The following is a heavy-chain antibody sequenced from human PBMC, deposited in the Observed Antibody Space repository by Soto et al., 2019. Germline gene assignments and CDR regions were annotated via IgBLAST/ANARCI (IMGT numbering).Heavy chain of an antibody. Sequence: PSETLSLTCTVSGASISGFYWSWIRKSAGKGLEWIGRIYATGTTDYNPSLKSRVMMSVDTSKKQFSLKLRSVTAADTAVYYCVRDGTKTLRDWLDPWGQGTRVTVSS. D-gene: IGHD1-1*01. CDR1: GASISGFY. CDR2: IYATGTT. CDR3: VRDGTKTLRDWLDP. V-gene: IGHV4-4*07. J-gene: IGHJ5*02.